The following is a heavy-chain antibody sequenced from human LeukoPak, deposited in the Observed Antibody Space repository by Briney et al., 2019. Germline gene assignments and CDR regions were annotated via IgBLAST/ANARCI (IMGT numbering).Heavy chain of an antibody. CDR2: INHSGST. Sequence: SQTLSLTCTVSGGSISSGDYYWSWIRQPPGKGLEWIGEINHSGSTNYNPSLKSRVTISVDTSKNQFSLKLSSVTAADTAVYYWARGAYYDFWSAYNWFDPWGQGTLVTVSS. CDR3: ARGAYYDFWSAYNWFDP. D-gene: IGHD3-3*01. V-gene: IGHV4-30-4*01. J-gene: IGHJ5*02. CDR1: GGSISSGDYY.